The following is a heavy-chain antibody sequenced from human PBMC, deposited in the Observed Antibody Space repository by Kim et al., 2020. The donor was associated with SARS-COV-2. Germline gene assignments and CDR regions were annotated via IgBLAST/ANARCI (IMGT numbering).Heavy chain of an antibody. D-gene: IGHD3-10*02. J-gene: IGHJ6*02. V-gene: IGHV1-69*01. CDR3: AGDAAYVDPMDV. Sequence: NSAQKFQGRVTITADESTGTAYMELSSLRSEDTAVYYCAGDAAYVDPMDVWGQGTTVTVSS.